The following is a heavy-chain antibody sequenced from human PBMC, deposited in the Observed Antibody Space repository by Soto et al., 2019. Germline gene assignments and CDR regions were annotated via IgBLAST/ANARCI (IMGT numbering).Heavy chain of an antibody. D-gene: IGHD6-19*01. V-gene: IGHV3-48*01. CDR3: ARDGGQWLNWFDP. CDR1: GFTFSSYS. Sequence: EVQLVESGGGLVQSGGSLRLSCAASGFTFSSYSMNWVRQAPGKGLEWGSYISSSSSTIYYADSVKGRFTISRDNAKNSLYLQMNSLRAEDTAVYYCARDGGQWLNWFDPWGQGTLVTVSS. CDR2: ISSSSSTI. J-gene: IGHJ5*02.